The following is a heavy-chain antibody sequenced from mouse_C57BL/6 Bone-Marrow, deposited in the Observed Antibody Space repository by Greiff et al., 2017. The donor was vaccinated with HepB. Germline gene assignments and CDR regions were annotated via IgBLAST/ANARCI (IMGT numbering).Heavy chain of an antibody. CDR2: INPNNGGT. D-gene: IGHD2-3*01. CDR3: ARRGIYDGYWGYFDV. Sequence: DVQLQESGPELVKPGASVKMSCKASGYTFTDYNMHWVKQSHGKSLEWIGYINPNNGGTSYNQKFKGKATLTVNKSSSTAYMELRSLTSEDSAVYYCARRGIYDGYWGYFDVWGTGTTVTDSS. CDR1: GYTFTDYN. J-gene: IGHJ1*03. V-gene: IGHV1-22*01.